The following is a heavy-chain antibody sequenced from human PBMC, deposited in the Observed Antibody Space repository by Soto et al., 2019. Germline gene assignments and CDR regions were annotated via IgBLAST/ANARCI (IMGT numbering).Heavy chain of an antibody. CDR2: ITWHSGTI. CDR3: AKEMITFGDFNYYYMDV. V-gene: IGHV3-9*01. J-gene: IGHJ6*03. CDR1: GFTFDQYT. D-gene: IGHD3-16*01. Sequence: EVQLVESGGGLVQPGRSLRLACAASGFTFDQYTMHWVRQAPGKGLEWVSSITWHSGTIGYADSVKGRFTISRDNAKNSLYLQMNSLRGEDTALYYCAKEMITFGDFNYYYMDVSGNGTTVTVSS.